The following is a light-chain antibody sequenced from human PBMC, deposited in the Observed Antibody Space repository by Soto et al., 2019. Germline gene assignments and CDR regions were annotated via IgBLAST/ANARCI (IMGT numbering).Light chain of an antibody. CDR1: SSNIGAGYD. CDR2: GNS. CDR3: QSYDISLSGWV. Sequence: QSVLTQPPSVSGAPGQRVTISCTGSSSNIGAGYDVHWYQQLPGTAPKLLIYGNSNRPSGVPDRFSGSKSGTSASLAITGLQAEYEADYYCQSYDISLSGWVFGGGTKLTVL. V-gene: IGLV1-40*01. J-gene: IGLJ3*02.